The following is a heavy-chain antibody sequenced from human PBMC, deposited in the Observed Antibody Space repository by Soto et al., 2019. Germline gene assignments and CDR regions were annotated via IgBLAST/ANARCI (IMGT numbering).Heavy chain of an antibody. Sequence: SETLSLTCTVSGGSISNYYWSWIRQPPGKGLEWIGYIYYSGSTNYNPSLKSRVIISLDTSKNQFSLKLSSVTAADTAAYYCARGYYDFWSGYWRWFDPWGQGTLVTVS. CDR1: GGSISNYY. CDR2: IYYSGST. V-gene: IGHV4-59*01. J-gene: IGHJ5*02. D-gene: IGHD3-3*01. CDR3: ARGYYDFWSGYWRWFDP.